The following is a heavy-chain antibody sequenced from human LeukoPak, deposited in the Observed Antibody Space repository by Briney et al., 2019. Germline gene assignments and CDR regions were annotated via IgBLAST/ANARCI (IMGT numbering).Heavy chain of an antibody. CDR3: ARLFRSGSYYTSLDY. Sequence: SQTLSLTCAISGDSVSSNSAAWNWIRQSPSRGLEWLGRTYYRSKWYIDYAVSVKSRITINADTSKNQFSLKLSSVTAADTAVYYCARLFRSGSYYTSLDYWGQGTLVTVSS. J-gene: IGHJ4*02. D-gene: IGHD3-10*01. CDR1: GDSVSSNSAA. V-gene: IGHV6-1*01. CDR2: TYYRSKWYI.